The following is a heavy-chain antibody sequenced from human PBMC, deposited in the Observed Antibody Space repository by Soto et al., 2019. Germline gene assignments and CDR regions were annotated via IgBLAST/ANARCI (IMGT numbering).Heavy chain of an antibody. J-gene: IGHJ6*03. CDR1: GFTFSSYA. D-gene: IGHD4-17*01. CDR3: AKDGNGDANYYYSCYMDV. Sequence: EVQLLESGGGLVQPGGSLRLSCAASGFTFSSYAMSWVRQAPGKGLEWVSAISGSGGSTYYADSVKGRFTISRENSKNTLYLQMNSLRAEDTAVYYCAKDGNGDANYYYSCYMDVWGKGTTVTVSS. CDR2: ISGSGGST. V-gene: IGHV3-23*01.